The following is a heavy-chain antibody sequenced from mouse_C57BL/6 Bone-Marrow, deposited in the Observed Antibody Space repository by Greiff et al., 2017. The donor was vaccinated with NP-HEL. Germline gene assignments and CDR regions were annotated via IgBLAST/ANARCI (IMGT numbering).Heavy chain of an antibody. CDR2: IHPSDSDT. CDR3: AIPVHSWGGSSSWWYFDG. V-gene: IGHV1-74*01. Sequence: QVQLQQPGAELVKPGASVKVSCKASGYTFTSYWMHWVKQRPGQGLEWIGRIHPSDSDTNYNQKFKGKATLTVDKSSSTAYMQLSSLTSEDSAVYYCAIPVHSWGGSSSWWYFDGGGTGTTVTVYS. D-gene: IGHD1-1*01. J-gene: IGHJ1*03. CDR1: GYTFTSYW.